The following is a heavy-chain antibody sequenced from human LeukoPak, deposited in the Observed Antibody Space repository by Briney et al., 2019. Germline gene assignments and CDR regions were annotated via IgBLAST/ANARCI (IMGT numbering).Heavy chain of an antibody. V-gene: IGHV4-39*07. CDR2: IYYSGST. CDR1: GGSISSSSYY. J-gene: IGHJ6*02. D-gene: IGHD3-10*01. CDR3: ARNGLRMYGMDV. Sequence: SETLSLTCTVSGGSISSSSYYWGWIRQPPGKGLEWIGSIYYSGSTYYNPSLKSRVTISVDTSKNQFSLKLSSVTAADTAVYYCARNGLRMYGMDVWGQGTTVTVSS.